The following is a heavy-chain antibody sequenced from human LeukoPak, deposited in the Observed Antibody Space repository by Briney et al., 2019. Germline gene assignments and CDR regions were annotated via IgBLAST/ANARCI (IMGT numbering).Heavy chain of an antibody. D-gene: IGHD3-16*02. CDR1: GFTFSDYG. J-gene: IGHJ4*02. CDR3: ARDLRLGELSLYYFDY. Sequence: GGSLRLSCAASGFTFSDYGMSWVRQAPGKGLEWVSGINWNGGSTDYADSVRGRFTISRDNTKNSLYLQMNSLRAEDTALYYCARDLRLGELSLYYFDYWGQGTLVTVSS. CDR2: INWNGGST. V-gene: IGHV3-20*04.